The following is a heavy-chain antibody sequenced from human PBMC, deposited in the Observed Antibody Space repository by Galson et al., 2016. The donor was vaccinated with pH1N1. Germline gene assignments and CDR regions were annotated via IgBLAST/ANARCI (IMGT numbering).Heavy chain of an antibody. CDR3: ATSGDRAIFYTFHV. J-gene: IGHJ3*01. D-gene: IGHD3-3*01. CDR2: VRPNSGNT. CDR1: GHTFTNYD. V-gene: IGHV1-8*02. Sequence: SVKVSCKASGHTFTNYDINWVRQATGQGLEWMGWVRPNSGNTGYAQKFQGRVTIPADESSSTVYLELTNLKSEDTAIDYCATSGDRAIFYTFHVWGQGTLVTVSS.